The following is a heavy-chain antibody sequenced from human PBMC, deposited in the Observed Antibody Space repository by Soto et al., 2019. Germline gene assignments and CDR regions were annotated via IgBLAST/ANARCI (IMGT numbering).Heavy chain of an antibody. V-gene: IGHV4-4*07. J-gene: IGHJ4*01. CDR3: ARERSSGWYYFDY. CDR1: GDSFSGFY. Sequence: SETLSLTCTVSGDSFSGFYWTWIRQPAGKGLEWIGRIFGSGSTNYNPSFQSRVTMSVDTSRKQFSLNMNSVTAADAAVYYCARERSSGWYYFDYWGQGMLVTVSS. D-gene: IGHD6-19*01. CDR2: IFGSGST.